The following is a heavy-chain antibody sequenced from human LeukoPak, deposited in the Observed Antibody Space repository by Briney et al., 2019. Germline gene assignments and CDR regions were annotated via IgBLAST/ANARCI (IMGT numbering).Heavy chain of an antibody. CDR2: IIPIFGTA. CDR1: GGTFSSYA. J-gene: IGHJ4*02. Sequence: ASVKVSCKASGGTFSSYAISWVRQAPGQGLEWMGGIIPIFGTADYAQKFQGRVTITADESTSTAYMELSSLRSEDTAVYYCARESQGVYYYDSSGYSPFDYWGQGTLVTGSS. D-gene: IGHD3-22*01. CDR3: ARESQGVYYYDSSGYSPFDY. V-gene: IGHV1-69*13.